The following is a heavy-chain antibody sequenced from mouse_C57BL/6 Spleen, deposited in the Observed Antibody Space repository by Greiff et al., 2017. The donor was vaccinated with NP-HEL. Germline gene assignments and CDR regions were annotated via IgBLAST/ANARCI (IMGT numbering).Heavy chain of an antibody. J-gene: IGHJ3*01. V-gene: IGHV3-6*01. D-gene: IGHD2-1*01. Sequence: EVQRVESGPGLVKPSQSLSLTCSVTGYSITSGYYWNWIRQFPGNKLEWMGYISYDGSNNYNPSLKNRISITRDTSKNQFFLKLNSVTTEDTATYYCARQGLYYGNSWFAYWGQGTLVTVSA. CDR3: ARQGLYYGNSWFAY. CDR2: ISYDGSN. CDR1: GYSITSGYY.